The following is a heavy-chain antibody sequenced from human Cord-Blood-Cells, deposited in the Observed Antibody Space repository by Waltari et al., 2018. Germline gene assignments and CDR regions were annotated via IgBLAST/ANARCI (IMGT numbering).Heavy chain of an antibody. CDR1: GGAIRSYY. J-gene: IGHJ6*02. D-gene: IGHD4-17*01. Sequence: QVQLQESGPGLVKPSETLSLTCTVSGGAIRSYYWSLIRQPPGKGLEWIGYIYYSGSTNYNPSLKSRVTISVDTSKNQFSLKLSSVTAADTAVYYCARASGDYYYYGMDVWGQGTTVTVSS. CDR3: ARASGDYYYYGMDV. CDR2: IYYSGST. V-gene: IGHV4-59*01.